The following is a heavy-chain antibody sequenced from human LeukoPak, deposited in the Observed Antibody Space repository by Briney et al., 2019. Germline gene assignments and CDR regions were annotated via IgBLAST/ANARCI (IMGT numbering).Heavy chain of an antibody. CDR2: IDYSGNT. D-gene: IGHD3-22*01. Sequence: SETLSLTCTVSGGSISSYYWTWIRQPPGKGLEWIGNIDYSGNTKYNPSLKSRVTISVDTSKNHFSLKLSSVTAADTAVYYCARWYYDSSGYRYFDYWGQGTLVIVSS. V-gene: IGHV4-59*12. J-gene: IGHJ4*02. CDR1: GGSISSYY. CDR3: ARWYYDSSGYRYFDY.